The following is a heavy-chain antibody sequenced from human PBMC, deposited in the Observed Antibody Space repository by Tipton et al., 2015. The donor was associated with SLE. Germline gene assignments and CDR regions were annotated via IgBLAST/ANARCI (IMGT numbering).Heavy chain of an antibody. D-gene: IGHD4-17*01. CDR2: IYSGGST. Sequence: SLRLSCAASGFTFSSYWMHWVRQAPGKGLVWVSVIYSGGSTYVADSVKGRATISRDNSKNTVYLQMNSLRPEDTAVYYCARGYGDYGDAFDIWGQGTMVTVSS. CDR1: GFTFSSYW. J-gene: IGHJ3*02. V-gene: IGHV3-53*05. CDR3: ARGYGDYGDAFDI.